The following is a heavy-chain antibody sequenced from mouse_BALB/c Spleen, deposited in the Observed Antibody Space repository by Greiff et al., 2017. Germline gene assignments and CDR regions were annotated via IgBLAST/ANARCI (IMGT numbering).Heavy chain of an antibody. J-gene: IGHJ3*01. Sequence: VKLMESGPGLVAPSQSLSITCTVSGFSLTSYDISWIRQPPGKGLEWLGVIWTGGGTNYNSAFMSRLSISKDNSKSQVFLKMNSLRTDDTAIYYCVSPRYDYDRAFAYWGQGTLVTVSA. CDR1: GFSLTSYD. CDR2: IWTGGGT. CDR3: VSPRYDYDRAFAY. V-gene: IGHV2-9-2*01. D-gene: IGHD2-4*01.